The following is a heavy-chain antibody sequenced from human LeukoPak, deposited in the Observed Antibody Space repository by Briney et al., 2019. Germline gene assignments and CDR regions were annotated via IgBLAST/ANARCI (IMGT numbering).Heavy chain of an antibody. CDR3: ARMDTSYYFDY. Sequence: SETLSLTCTVSGGSISNYYWSWLRQPPGKRLEWIGYIYYSGSTNYNPSLKSRVTISVDTSKNHLSLKLSSVTAADTAVYYCARMDTSYYFDYWGQGTLVTVSS. CDR2: IYYSGST. J-gene: IGHJ4*02. CDR1: GGSISNYY. V-gene: IGHV4-59*01. D-gene: IGHD3/OR15-3a*01.